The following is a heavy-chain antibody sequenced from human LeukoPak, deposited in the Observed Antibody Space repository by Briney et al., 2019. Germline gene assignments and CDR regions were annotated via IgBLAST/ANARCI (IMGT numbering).Heavy chain of an antibody. CDR2: VSYSGST. Sequence: SETLSLTCIVSGGSISSYYWSWVRQPPGKGLEWIGYVSYSGSTDYNPSLKSRVTISIDTSKNQFSLRLSSVTAADTAVYYCARENDRYGRIDYWGQGTLVTASS. J-gene: IGHJ4*02. CDR3: ARENDRYGRIDY. D-gene: IGHD5-18*01. V-gene: IGHV4-59*01. CDR1: GGSISSYY.